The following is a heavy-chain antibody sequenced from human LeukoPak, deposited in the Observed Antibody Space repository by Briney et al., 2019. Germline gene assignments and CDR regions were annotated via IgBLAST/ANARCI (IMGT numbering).Heavy chain of an antibody. Sequence: ASVKVSCKGSGYTFTGYYMHWVRQAPGQGLEWMGWINPNSGGTNYAQKFQGRVTMTRDTSISTAYMELSRLRSDDTAVYYCARNTAMVTGGIYFDYWGQGTLVTVSS. D-gene: IGHD5-18*01. CDR2: INPNSGGT. CDR1: GYTFTGYY. CDR3: ARNTAMVTGGIYFDY. J-gene: IGHJ4*02. V-gene: IGHV1-2*02.